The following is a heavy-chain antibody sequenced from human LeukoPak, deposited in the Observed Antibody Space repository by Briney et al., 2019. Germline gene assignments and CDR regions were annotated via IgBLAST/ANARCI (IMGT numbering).Heavy chain of an antibody. CDR3: ARDGRIAAADYNWFDP. V-gene: IGHV1-46*01. Sequence: ASVKVSCKASGYTFTNYYIHWVRQAPGQGLEWMAIINPSGGSTSYAQKFQGRVTMTRDMSTSTVYMELSSLRSEDTAVYYCARDGRIAAADYNWFDPWGQGTLVTVSS. D-gene: IGHD6-13*01. CDR1: GYTFTNYY. J-gene: IGHJ5*02. CDR2: INPSGGST.